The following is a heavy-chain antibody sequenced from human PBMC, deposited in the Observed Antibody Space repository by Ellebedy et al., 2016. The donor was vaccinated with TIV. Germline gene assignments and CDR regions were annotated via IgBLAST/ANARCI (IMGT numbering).Heavy chain of an antibody. V-gene: IGHV3-7*01. CDR1: GFTFSRNW. D-gene: IGHD6-19*01. CDR2: IKQDGSEK. CDR3: ARDVWGGGWA. Sequence: PGGSLRLSCEASGFTFSRNWISWFRLAPGKGLEWVANIKQDGSEKYYVDSVKGRFTISRDNAKNSVYLQLSSLGADDTAVYYCARDVWGGGWAWGQGTPFTVSS. J-gene: IGHJ5*02.